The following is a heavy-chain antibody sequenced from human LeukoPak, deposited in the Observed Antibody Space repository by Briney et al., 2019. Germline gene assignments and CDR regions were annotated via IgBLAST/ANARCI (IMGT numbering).Heavy chain of an antibody. V-gene: IGHV1-69*05. CDR3: ARDQHTYYYDSSGYYCFDY. D-gene: IGHD3-22*01. J-gene: IGHJ4*02. CDR2: IIPIFGTA. CDR1: GYTFTSYG. Sequence: SVKVSCKASGYTFTSYGISWVRQAPGQGLEWMGRIIPIFGTANYAQKFQGRVTITTDESTSTAYMELSSLRSEDTAVYYCARDQHTYYYDSSGYYCFDYWGQGTLVTVSS.